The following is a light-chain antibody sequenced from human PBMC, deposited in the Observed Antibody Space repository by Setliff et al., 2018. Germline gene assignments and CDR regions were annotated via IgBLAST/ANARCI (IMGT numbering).Light chain of an antibody. Sequence: ALTQPASVPGSPGQSITISCTGTSSDVGGYNYVSWYQQHPGKAPKLMIYEVSNRPSGVSNRFSGSKSGNTASLTISGLQAEDEADYYCSSYTSSSTPFVFGTGTKVTVL. V-gene: IGLV2-14*01. CDR1: SSDVGGYNY. J-gene: IGLJ1*01. CDR2: EVS. CDR3: SSYTSSSTPFV.